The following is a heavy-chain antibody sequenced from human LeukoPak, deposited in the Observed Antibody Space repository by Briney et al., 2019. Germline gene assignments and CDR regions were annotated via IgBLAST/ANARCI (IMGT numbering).Heavy chain of an antibody. CDR3: ATPGPLPFGGVIYF. V-gene: IGHV1-69*13. D-gene: IGHD3-16*01. J-gene: IGHJ4*02. Sequence: SVKVFCKTSGGSFAGYAVYWVPQAPGQRLEYRGHIIPMFGKADSSQSFQGRVAISADHSTNTAYMELSSMRSEDTAVYYCATPGPLPFGGVIYFWGQGTLVTVSS. CDR1: GGSFAGYA. CDR2: IIPMFGKA.